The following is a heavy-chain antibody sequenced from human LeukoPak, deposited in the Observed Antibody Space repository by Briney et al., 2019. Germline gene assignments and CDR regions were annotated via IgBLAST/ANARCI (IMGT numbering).Heavy chain of an antibody. CDR2: IYYSGST. V-gene: IGHV4-59*01. J-gene: IGHJ4*02. D-gene: IGHD2-8*01. CDR1: GGSISSYY. Sequence: SETLSLTCTVYGGSISSYYWSWIRQPPGKGLEWIGYIYYSGSTNYNPSLKSRVTISVDMSKNQFSLKLSSVTAADTAVYYCARNQPNGGYRLHSDYWGQGTLVTVSS. CDR3: ARNQPNGGYRLHSDY.